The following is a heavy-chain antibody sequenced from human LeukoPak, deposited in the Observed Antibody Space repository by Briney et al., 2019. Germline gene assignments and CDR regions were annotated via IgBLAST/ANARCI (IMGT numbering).Heavy chain of an antibody. J-gene: IGHJ4*02. CDR3: ARGIIGYYFDY. Sequence: ASVKVSCKASGYTFTTYGISWVRQAPGQGLEWMGWISGNNGNTNYAQKLQGRVTMTTDTSTSTAYMELRSLRSDDTAVYYCARGIIGYYFDYWGQGTLVTVSS. D-gene: IGHD2-15*01. V-gene: IGHV1-18*01. CDR2: ISGNNGNT. CDR1: GYTFTTYG.